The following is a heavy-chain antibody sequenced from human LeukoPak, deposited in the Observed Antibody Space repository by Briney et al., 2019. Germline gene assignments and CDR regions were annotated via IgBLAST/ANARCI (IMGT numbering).Heavy chain of an antibody. CDR1: GFTFSSYW. CDR2: IASDGSST. D-gene: IGHD4-23*01. Sequence: GGSLRLSCAASGFTFSSYWMNWVRQAPGKGLVWVSRIASDGSSTTYADTVKGRFSISRDNAKNTLYLQMNSLRVEDTAVYYCARGRPHGNDYWGQGTLVTVSS. J-gene: IGHJ4*02. CDR3: ARGRPHGNDY. V-gene: IGHV3-74*01.